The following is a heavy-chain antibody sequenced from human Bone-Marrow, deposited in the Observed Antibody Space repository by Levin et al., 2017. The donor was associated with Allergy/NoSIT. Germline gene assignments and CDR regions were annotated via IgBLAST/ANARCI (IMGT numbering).Heavy chain of an antibody. D-gene: IGHD3-16*01. J-gene: IGHJ4*02. CDR1: GFIFSSDG. Sequence: GGSLRLSCAASGFIFSSDGMHWVRQAPGKGLEWVALISNDGSNKFYADPVKGRFTISRDNTKNTLYLQMNNLRPNDTAVYYCAKERFLLDYWGQGTQVTVSS. CDR3: AKERFLLDY. V-gene: IGHV3-30*18. CDR2: ISNDGSNK.